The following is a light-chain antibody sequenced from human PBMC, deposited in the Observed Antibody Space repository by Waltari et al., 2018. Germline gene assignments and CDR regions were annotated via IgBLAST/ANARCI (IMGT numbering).Light chain of an antibody. Sequence: QSALTQPASVSGSPGQSITISCTGTSSDVGGYIYVSWYQQHPGKAPNLMIYDVSKRPSGVSTRFSGSKAGNTASLTFSGLQAEDEADYYCSSYTSSSTYVFGTGTKVTVL. V-gene: IGLV2-14*01. CDR1: SSDVGGYIY. J-gene: IGLJ1*01. CDR2: DVS. CDR3: SSYTSSSTYV.